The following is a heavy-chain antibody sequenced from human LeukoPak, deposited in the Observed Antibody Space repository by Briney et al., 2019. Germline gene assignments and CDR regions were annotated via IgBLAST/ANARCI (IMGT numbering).Heavy chain of an antibody. J-gene: IGHJ4*02. D-gene: IGHD3-22*01. CDR1: GGSISSSSYY. CDR2: IYYSGST. CDR3: ARHTYYYDSSGYPHFDY. Sequence: PSETLSLTCTVSGGSISSSSYYWGWIRQPPGKGLEWIGSIYYSGSTYYNPSLKSRVTISVDTSKNQFSLKLSSVTAADTAVYYCARHTYYYDSSGYPHFDYWGQGTLVTVSS. V-gene: IGHV4-39*01.